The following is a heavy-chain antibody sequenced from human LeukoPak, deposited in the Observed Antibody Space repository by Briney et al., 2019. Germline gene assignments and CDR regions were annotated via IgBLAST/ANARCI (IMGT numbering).Heavy chain of an antibody. Sequence: SQTLSLTCAVSGGSISSGGYSWSWIRQPPGKGLEWIGYIYYSGSTNYNPSLKSRVTISVDTSKNQFSLKPSSVTAADTAVYYCARGTYYDFWSSYPGFDYWGQGTLVTVSS. D-gene: IGHD3-3*01. J-gene: IGHJ4*02. V-gene: IGHV4-61*08. CDR2: IYYSGST. CDR1: GGSISSGGYS. CDR3: ARGTYYDFWSSYPGFDY.